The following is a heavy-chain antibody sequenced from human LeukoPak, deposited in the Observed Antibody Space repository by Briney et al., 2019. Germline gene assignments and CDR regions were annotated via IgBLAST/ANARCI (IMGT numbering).Heavy chain of an antibody. CDR1: GFSSTRIEFL. Sequence: SGPALVNPTQTLTLTCTFSGFSSTRIEFLGLCIRHPPGKPLEWLARIDWDDDKYYCESLKTRLTIAKDTSKKQVVLTMTDMDPADTATYFCARISRHLAVDYWGQGTLVTVST. CDR2: IDWDDDK. CDR3: ARISRHLAVDY. V-gene: IGHV2-70*04. J-gene: IGHJ4*02.